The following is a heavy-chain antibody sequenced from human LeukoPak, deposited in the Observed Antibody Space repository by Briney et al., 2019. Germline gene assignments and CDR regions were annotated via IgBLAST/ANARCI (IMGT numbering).Heavy chain of an antibody. V-gene: IGHV4-38-2*02. CDR3: ARDSSSSPFAT. CDR1: GYSISSGYY. CDR2: ISHNGSS. J-gene: IGHJ4*02. Sequence: SETLSLTCAVSGYSISSGYYWGWIRQPPGKGLEWVGGISHNGSSYYNPSLKSRVTISVDTSKNQFSLKLSSVTAADTAVYYCARDSSSSPFATWGQGTLVTVSS. D-gene: IGHD6-6*01.